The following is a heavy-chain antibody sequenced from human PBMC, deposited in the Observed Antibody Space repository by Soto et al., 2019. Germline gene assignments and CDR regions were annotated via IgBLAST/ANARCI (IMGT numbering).Heavy chain of an antibody. V-gene: IGHV3-23*01. J-gene: IGHJ6*02. CDR3: ARDPVPYDFWSGSYNYYGMDV. CDR2: ISFSGGST. CDR1: GFIFNNYA. Sequence: PGGSLRLSCAVSGFIFNNYAMSWVRQAPGKGLEWVSAISFSGGSTHYVDSVKGRFTISRDNSKNTLYLQLNSLRAEDTAVYYCARDPVPYDFWSGSYNYYGMDVWGQGTTVTVSS. D-gene: IGHD3-3*01.